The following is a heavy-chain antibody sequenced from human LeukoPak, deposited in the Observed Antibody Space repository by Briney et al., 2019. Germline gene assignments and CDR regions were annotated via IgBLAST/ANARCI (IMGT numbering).Heavy chain of an antibody. Sequence: GGSLRLSCAASGFTFSSYGMHWVRQAPGKGLEWVAFIRYDGSNKYYADSVKGRFTISRDNSKNTLYLQMNSLRAEDTAVYYCARVGGSYWGWFDPWGQGTLVTVSS. CDR3: ARVGGSYWGWFDP. CDR1: GFTFSSYG. D-gene: IGHD1-26*01. CDR2: IRYDGSNK. J-gene: IGHJ5*02. V-gene: IGHV3-30*02.